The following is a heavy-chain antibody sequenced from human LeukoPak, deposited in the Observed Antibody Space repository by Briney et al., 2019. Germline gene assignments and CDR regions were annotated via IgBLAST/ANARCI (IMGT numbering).Heavy chain of an antibody. J-gene: IGHJ4*02. D-gene: IGHD4/OR15-4a*01. Sequence: PSETLSLTCTVSGGSISSYYWSWIRQPPGKGLEWIGYIYYSGSTNYNPSLKSRVTMSVDTSKNQFSLKLSSVTAADTAVYYCARGGDCGEDGFDYWGQGTLVTVSS. V-gene: IGHV4-59*12. CDR2: IYYSGST. CDR3: ARGGDCGEDGFDY. CDR1: GGSISSYY.